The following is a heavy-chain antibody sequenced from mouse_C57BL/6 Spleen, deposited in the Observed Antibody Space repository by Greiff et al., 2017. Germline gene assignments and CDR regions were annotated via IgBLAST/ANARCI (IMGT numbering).Heavy chain of an antibody. V-gene: IGHV1-64*01. J-gene: IGHJ4*01. CDR1: GYTFTSYC. CDR2: IHPNSVST. CDR3: ERAAMDY. Sequence: QVQLQQPGAELVKPGASVNLSCKASGYTFTSYCMHWVKQRPGQGLEWIGMIHPNSVSTNYNEKFKSKATLTVDKSSSTAYMQLSSLTAEDSEVYDLERAAMDYWSQGTSVTVSS.